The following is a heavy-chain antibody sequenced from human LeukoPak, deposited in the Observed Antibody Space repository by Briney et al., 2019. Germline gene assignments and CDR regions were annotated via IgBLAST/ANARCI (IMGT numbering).Heavy chain of an antibody. Sequence: SETLSLTCTVSGGSISSGGYYWSWIRQHPGEGLEWIGYIYYSGSTYYNPSLKSRVTISVDTSKNQFSLKLSSVTAADTAVYYCARSRITMVRGVILHPYYFDYWGQGTLVTVSS. V-gene: IGHV4-31*03. D-gene: IGHD3-10*01. CDR3: ARSRITMVRGVILHPYYFDY. CDR2: IYYSGST. CDR1: GGSISSGGYY. J-gene: IGHJ4*02.